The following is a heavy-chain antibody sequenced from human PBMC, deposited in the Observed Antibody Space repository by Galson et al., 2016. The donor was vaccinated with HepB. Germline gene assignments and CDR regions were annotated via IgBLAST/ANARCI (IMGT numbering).Heavy chain of an antibody. CDR2: IQQGGGEK. V-gene: IGHV3-7*01. Sequence: SLRLSCAASGFIFSNYWMCWVRQAPGKGLEWVANIQQGGGEKYYLDSVKGRFTISRDNTKNSLYLQMDSLRAEDAAVYYCASYSYGNAFDNWGQGTLVTVSS. CDR3: ASYSYGNAFDN. J-gene: IGHJ4*02. CDR1: GFIFSNYW. D-gene: IGHD5-18*01.